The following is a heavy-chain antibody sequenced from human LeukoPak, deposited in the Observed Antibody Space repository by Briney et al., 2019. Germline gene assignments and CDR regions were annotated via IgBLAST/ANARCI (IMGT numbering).Heavy chain of an antibody. Sequence: GGSLRLSCAASGFTFSSYGMHWVRQAPGKGLEWVAVISYDGSKKYYVDSVKGRFTISRDNSKNTLYLQMNSLRAEDTAVYYCAKESSRFFPYYYYMDVWGKGTTVTVSS. CDR2: ISYDGSKK. J-gene: IGHJ6*03. CDR1: GFTFSSYG. CDR3: AKESSRFFPYYYYMDV. V-gene: IGHV3-30*18. D-gene: IGHD3-3*01.